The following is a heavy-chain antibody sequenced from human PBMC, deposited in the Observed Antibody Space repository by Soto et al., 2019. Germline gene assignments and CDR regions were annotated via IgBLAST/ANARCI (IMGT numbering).Heavy chain of an antibody. Sequence: RGESLKISCKGSGYSFTSYWISWVRQMPGKGLEWMGRIDPSDSYTNYSPSFQGHVIISADKSISTAYLQWSSLKASDTAMYYCAGQGWNRYYYYYGMDVWGQGTTVTVSS. V-gene: IGHV5-10-1*01. D-gene: IGHD1-1*01. CDR2: IDPSDSYT. J-gene: IGHJ6*02. CDR3: AGQGWNRYYYYYGMDV. CDR1: GYSFTSYW.